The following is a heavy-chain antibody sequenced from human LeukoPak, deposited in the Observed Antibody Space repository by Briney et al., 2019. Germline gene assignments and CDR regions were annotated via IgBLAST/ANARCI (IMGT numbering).Heavy chain of an antibody. V-gene: IGHV4-34*01. CDR3: ARLIRQLVPYYYYYMDV. CDR1: GGSFSGYY. J-gene: IGHJ6*03. D-gene: IGHD6-6*01. Sequence: PSETLSLTCAVYGGSFSGYYWSWIRQPPGKGLEWIGEINHSGSTHYNPSLKSRVTKSVGRSKNESSLKLSSVPAAETAVYYCARLIRQLVPYYYYYMDVWGKGTTVTVSS. CDR2: INHSGST.